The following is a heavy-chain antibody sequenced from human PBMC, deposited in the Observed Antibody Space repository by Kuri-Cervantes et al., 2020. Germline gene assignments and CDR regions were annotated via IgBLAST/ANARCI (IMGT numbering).Heavy chain of an antibody. Sequence: LSLTCAAPGFTFSRYSMNWVRQAPGKGLEWVSSISSSSSYIYYADSVKGRFTISRDNAKNSLYLQMNSLRAEDTAVYYCARAGRYYYDSSGYYYPFDYWGQGTLVTVSS. J-gene: IGHJ4*02. CDR1: GFTFSRYS. CDR2: ISSSSSYI. CDR3: ARAGRYYYDSSGYYYPFDY. D-gene: IGHD3-22*01. V-gene: IGHV3-21*01.